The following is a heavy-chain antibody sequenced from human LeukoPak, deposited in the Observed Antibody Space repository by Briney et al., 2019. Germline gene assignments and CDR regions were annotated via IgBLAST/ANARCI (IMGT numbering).Heavy chain of an antibody. D-gene: IGHD5-24*01. V-gene: IGHV4-61*02. CDR3: ARGFVGYNFFDY. CDR2: IYPDGST. CDR1: GGSISSEDYY. J-gene: IGHJ4*02. Sequence: TLSLTCTVSGGSISSEDYYWTWIRQPAGKGMEWIGRIYPDGSTTHNPSLKSRVTISLDPSKNQFSLTLSSVTAADTAVFYCARGFVGYNFFDYWGQGTLVTVSS.